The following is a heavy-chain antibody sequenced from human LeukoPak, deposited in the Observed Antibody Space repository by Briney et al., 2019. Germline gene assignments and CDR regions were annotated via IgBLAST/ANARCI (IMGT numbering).Heavy chain of an antibody. CDR3: ARDRVRGYSYGHFDY. J-gene: IGHJ4*02. CDR1: GGTFSSYA. V-gene: IGHV1-46*01. CDR2: INPSGGST. D-gene: IGHD5-18*01. Sequence: ASVKVSCKASGGTFSSYAISWVRQAPGQGLEWMGIINPSGGSTSYAQKFQGRVTMTRDTSTSTVYMELSSLRSEDTAVYYCARDRVRGYSYGHFDYWGQGTLVTVSS.